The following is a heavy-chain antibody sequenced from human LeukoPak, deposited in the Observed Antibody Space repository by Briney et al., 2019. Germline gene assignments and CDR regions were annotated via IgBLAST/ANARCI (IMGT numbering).Heavy chain of an antibody. D-gene: IGHD3-22*01. CDR1: GYTFTSYY. Sequence: ASVKVSCKASGYTFTSYYMHWVRQAPGQGLEWMGIINPSGGSTSYAQKFQGRVTMTRDTSTSTVYMELSSLRSEDTAVYYCATEPYDSSTTHYYGMDVWGQGTTVTVSS. J-gene: IGHJ6*02. CDR3: ATEPYDSSTTHYYGMDV. V-gene: IGHV1-46*01. CDR2: INPSGGST.